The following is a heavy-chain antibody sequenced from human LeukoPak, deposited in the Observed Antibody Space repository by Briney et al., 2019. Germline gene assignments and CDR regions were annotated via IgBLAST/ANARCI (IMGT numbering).Heavy chain of an antibody. Sequence: GGSLRLSCAASGFSFSTYSMTWVRQAPGEGLEWVSSISSTSTYIYYADAMKGRFTVSRDNAKNSLYLQMNSLRAEDTAVYYCAGGQAITIFGVVPDFDYWGQGTLVTVSS. D-gene: IGHD3-3*01. CDR1: GFSFSTYS. CDR3: AGGQAITIFGVVPDFDY. CDR2: ISSTSTYI. V-gene: IGHV3-21*01. J-gene: IGHJ4*02.